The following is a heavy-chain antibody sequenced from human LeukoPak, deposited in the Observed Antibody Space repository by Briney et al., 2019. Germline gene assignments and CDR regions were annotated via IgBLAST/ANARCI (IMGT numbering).Heavy chain of an antibody. V-gene: IGHV3-23*01. J-gene: IGHJ6*02. CDR3: AKEVPNNYYYYYGMDV. D-gene: IGHD1-1*01. Sequence: PGGSLRLSCAASGFTFSSYAMSWVRQAPGKGQEWVSAISGTGGSTNYADSVEGRFTISRDNSKNTLYLQMNSLRAEDTAVYYCAKEVPNNYYYYYGMDVWGQGTTVTVSS. CDR1: GFTFSSYA. CDR2: ISGTGGST.